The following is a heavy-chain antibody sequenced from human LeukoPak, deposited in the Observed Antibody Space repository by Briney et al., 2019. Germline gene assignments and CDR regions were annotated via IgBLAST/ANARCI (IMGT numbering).Heavy chain of an antibody. CDR1: GFTFSSYG. J-gene: IGHJ4*02. CDR3: AKATGYLL. D-gene: IGHD1-14*01. CDR2: ISGSGGST. Sequence: GGTLRLSCAASGFTFSSYGMSWVRQAPGKGLEWVSAISGSGGSTYYADSVKVRFTISRDNSKNKLYLQMTSLRAEDTAVYYCAKATGYLLWGQGTLVTASS. V-gene: IGHV3-23*01.